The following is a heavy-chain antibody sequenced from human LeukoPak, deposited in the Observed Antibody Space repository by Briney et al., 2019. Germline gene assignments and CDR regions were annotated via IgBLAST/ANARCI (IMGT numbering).Heavy chain of an antibody. V-gene: IGHV4-39*07. Sequence: SETLSLTCTVSVRSISSSSYYWGWIRQPPGTGLEWIGSIYYSGSTYYNPSLKSRVTISVDTSKNQFSLKLSSVTAADTAVYYCARLLRGYSYGVFDYWGQGTLVTVSS. CDR3: ARLLRGYSYGVFDY. CDR1: VRSISSSSYY. CDR2: IYYSGST. D-gene: IGHD5-18*01. J-gene: IGHJ4*02.